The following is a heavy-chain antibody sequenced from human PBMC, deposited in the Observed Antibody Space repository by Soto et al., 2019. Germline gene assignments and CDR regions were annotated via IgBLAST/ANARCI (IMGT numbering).Heavy chain of an antibody. J-gene: IGHJ4*02. D-gene: IGHD5-12*01. Sequence: SVKVSCKASGGTFSNYVVNWVRQAPGQGLEWMGRIIPISGAANYAQKFQGRVTITADKSTSTSYMELSSLRSEDTAVYYCARFSEYSVYDGSYFEHWGQGTLVTVSS. CDR3: ARFSEYSVYDGSYFEH. V-gene: IGHV1-69*06. CDR1: GGTFSNYV. CDR2: IIPISGAA.